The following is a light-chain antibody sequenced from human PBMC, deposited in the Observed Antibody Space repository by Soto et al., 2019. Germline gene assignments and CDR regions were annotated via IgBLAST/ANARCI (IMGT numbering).Light chain of an antibody. CDR3: QQYNNWPPWT. CDR2: DAS. Sequence: EIVMTQSPATLSVSPGESATLSFMSSQRISRNLAWYQQKPGQAPRLLIYDASTRATAIPARFSGSGSETEFTLTISSLQSEDSAVYYCQQYNNWPPWTFGQGTKVDIK. CDR1: QRISRN. V-gene: IGKV3-15*01. J-gene: IGKJ1*01.